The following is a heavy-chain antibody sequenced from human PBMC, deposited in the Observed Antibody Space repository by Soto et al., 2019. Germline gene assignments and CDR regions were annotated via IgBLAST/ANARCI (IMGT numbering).Heavy chain of an antibody. CDR1: GYKFSNYW. D-gene: IGHD3-22*01. V-gene: IGHV5-51*01. CDR2: TFPGDSDT. J-gene: IGHJ3*02. CDR3: AAGYDTGLDAFDI. Sequence: ESLKVSCKGSGYKFSNYWIGWVRQMPGKGLEWMGMTFPGDSDTKKSPSLQGQITMSVDKSNSSAYLQWRSLKASDTAMYYWAAGYDTGLDAFDIWGQGTMVTVSS.